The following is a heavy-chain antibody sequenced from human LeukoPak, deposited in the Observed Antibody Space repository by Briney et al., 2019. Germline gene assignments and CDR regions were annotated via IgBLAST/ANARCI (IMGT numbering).Heavy chain of an antibody. Sequence: PSETLSLTCTVSGDSFTSVTDYWAWIRQPPGKGLEWIASGDYSGGTYYNPSLESRVAISADMSKKQISLKLASVTGADTAVYYCAAMARATLRWSFDLWGRGTPVIVSS. D-gene: IGHD5-18*01. J-gene: IGHJ2*01. CDR1: GDSFTSVTDY. CDR3: AAMARATLRWSFDL. CDR2: GDYSGGT. V-gene: IGHV4-39*07.